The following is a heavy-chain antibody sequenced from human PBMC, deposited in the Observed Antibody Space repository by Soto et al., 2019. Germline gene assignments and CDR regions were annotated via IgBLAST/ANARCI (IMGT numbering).Heavy chain of an antibody. CDR3: ARDLVGANTGFDF. D-gene: IGHD1-26*01. CDR2: ISYDGSNK. J-gene: IGHJ4*02. CDR1: GFTFSNYA. Sequence: QVQLVESGGGVVQPGRSLRLSCAAYGFTFSNYAIHWVRQAPGKGLEWVAFISYDGSNKYYADSVKGRFTISRDNSKNTLYLQMNSLRAEDTAVYYCARDLVGANTGFDFWGQGTLVTVSS. V-gene: IGHV3-30-3*01.